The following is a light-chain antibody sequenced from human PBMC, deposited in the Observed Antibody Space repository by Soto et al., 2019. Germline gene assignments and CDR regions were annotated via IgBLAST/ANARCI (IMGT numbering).Light chain of an antibody. Sequence: QSVLTQSPSASGTPGQRVTISCSGSSSNIGNYYVYWYRQLPGTAPKLLIYRDSQRPSGVPDRFSGSKSGTSASLAISGLRSKDEADYYCAAWDDSLHNFVFGIGTKVTVL. J-gene: IGLJ1*01. CDR2: RDS. CDR1: SSNIGNYY. CDR3: AAWDDSLHNFV. V-gene: IGLV1-47*01.